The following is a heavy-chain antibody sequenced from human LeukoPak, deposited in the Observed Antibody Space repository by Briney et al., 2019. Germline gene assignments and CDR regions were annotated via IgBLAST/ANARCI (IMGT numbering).Heavy chain of an antibody. J-gene: IGHJ4*02. Sequence: GGSLRLSCAASGFTFSSYSMNWVRQAPGKGLEWASYISSSSSTIYYADSVKGRFTISRDNAKNSLYLQMNSLRDEDTAVYYCARDRVTFGGVIVPFDYWGQGTLVTVSS. V-gene: IGHV3-48*02. CDR3: ARDRVTFGGVIVPFDY. CDR2: ISSSSSTI. CDR1: GFTFSSYS. D-gene: IGHD3-16*02.